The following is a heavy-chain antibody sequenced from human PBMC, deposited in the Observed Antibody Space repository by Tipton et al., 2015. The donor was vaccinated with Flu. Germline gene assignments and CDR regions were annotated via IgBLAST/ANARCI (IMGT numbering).Heavy chain of an antibody. D-gene: IGHD3-10*01. Sequence: QLVQSGAEVKKPGASVKVSCKTSGYTFSDYGVIWVRQAPGQGLEWMGWSSGNSADTSYAQKFQGRVTLTTETSTGTAYMEVRSLRSDDTAVYYCARGGPGYGMDVWGQGTTVTVSS. CDR1: GYTFSDYG. V-gene: IGHV1-18*01. CDR3: ARGGPGYGMDV. CDR2: SSGNSADT. J-gene: IGHJ6*02.